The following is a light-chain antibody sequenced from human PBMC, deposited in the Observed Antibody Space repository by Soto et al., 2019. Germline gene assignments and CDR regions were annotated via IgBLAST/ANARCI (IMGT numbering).Light chain of an antibody. Sequence: QSVRTQPPSESGTPGQRVTISCSGSRSNIGNNAVSWYQQLPGTAPKLLIYNNNQRPSGVPDRFSGSKSGTSASLAISGLQSEDEADNYCAAWDDSLNARGVFGGGTKLTIL. CDR2: NNN. V-gene: IGLV1-44*01. CDR3: AAWDDSLNARGV. J-gene: IGLJ3*02. CDR1: RSNIGNNA.